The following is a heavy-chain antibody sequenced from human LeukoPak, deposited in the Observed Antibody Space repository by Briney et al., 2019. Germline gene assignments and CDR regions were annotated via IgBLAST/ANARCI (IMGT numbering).Heavy chain of an antibody. CDR2: IKQDGSEK. D-gene: IGHD4-11*01. CDR3: ARGVRRGPQYYFDY. Sequence: PGGSLRLSCAASGFTFSSYWMSWVRQAPGKGLEWVANIKQDGSEKYYVDSVKGRFTISRDNAKNSLYLQVNSLRAEDTAVYYCARGVRRGPQYYFDYWGQGTLVTVSS. CDR1: GFTFSSYW. V-gene: IGHV3-7*01. J-gene: IGHJ4*02.